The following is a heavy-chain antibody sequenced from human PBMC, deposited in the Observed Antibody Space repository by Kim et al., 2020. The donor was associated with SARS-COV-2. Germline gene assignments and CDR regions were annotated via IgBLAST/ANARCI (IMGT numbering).Heavy chain of an antibody. Sequence: GGSLRLSCAASGFTFSSYAMHWVRQAPGKGLEWVAVISYDGSNKYYADSVKGRFTISRDNSKNTLYLQMNSLRAEDTAVYYCARGALWFGELFRTFNNW. CDR1: GFTFSSYA. D-gene: IGHD3-10*01. CDR2: ISYDGSNK. V-gene: IGHV3-30*04. J-gene: IGHJ5*01. CDR3: ARGALWFGELFRTFNNW.